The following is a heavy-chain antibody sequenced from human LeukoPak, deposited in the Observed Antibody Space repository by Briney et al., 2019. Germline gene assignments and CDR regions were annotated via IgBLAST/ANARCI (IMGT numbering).Heavy chain of an antibody. CDR1: GFTVSSNY. D-gene: IGHD1-26*01. V-gene: IGHV3-66*04. CDR2: IYSGGST. J-gene: IGHJ3*02. CDR3: ARQERDKWELVLNAFDI. Sequence: PGGSLRLSCAASGFTVSSNYMSWVRQAPGKGLEWVSVIYSGGSTYYADSVKGRFTISRDNSKNTLYLQMNSLRAEDTAVYYCARQERDKWELVLNAFDIWGQGTMVTASS.